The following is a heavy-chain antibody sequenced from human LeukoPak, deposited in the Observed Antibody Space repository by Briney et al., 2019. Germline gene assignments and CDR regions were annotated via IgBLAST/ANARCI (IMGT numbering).Heavy chain of an antibody. CDR3: ARIGYDILTGYPFNAFDI. CDR2: INPSGGST. J-gene: IGHJ3*02. V-gene: IGHV1-46*01. Sequence: GASVKVSCKASGYTFTSYYMHWVRQAPGQGLEWMGIINPSGGSTSYAQKFQGRVTMTRDTSTSTVYMELSSLRSEDTAVYYCARIGYDILTGYPFNAFDIWGQGTMVTVSS. CDR1: GYTFTSYY. D-gene: IGHD3-9*01.